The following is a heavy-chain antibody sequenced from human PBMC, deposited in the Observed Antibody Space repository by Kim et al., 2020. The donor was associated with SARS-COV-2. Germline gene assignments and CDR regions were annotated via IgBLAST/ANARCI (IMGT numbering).Heavy chain of an antibody. J-gene: IGHJ4*02. CDR2: ISHGGSS. D-gene: IGHD2-15*01. CDR3: ARVAQDGYLDF. Sequence: SETLSLTCAVYGGSFSGYYWSWIRQPPGKGLEWIGEISHGGSSNYNPSLKSRVTISVDRSKNQFSLKLTSVTGADTAVYYFARVAQDGYLDFWLLGHLVT. CDR1: GGSFSGYY. V-gene: IGHV4-34*01.